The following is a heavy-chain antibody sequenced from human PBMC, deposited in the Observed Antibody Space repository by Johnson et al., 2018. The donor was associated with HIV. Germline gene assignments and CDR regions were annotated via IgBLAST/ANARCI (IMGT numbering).Heavy chain of an antibody. Sequence: VQLVESGGGVVQPGGSLRLSCAASGFTFTSSDMHWVHQGTGTGLEWVSLIYSDGSTYYAASVKCRFTISRDNSKNMVYRQMNSLRAEDTAGYCCVRAGSSSSGPRAVDVWGQGTVVTVST. D-gene: IGHD6-6*01. CDR1: GFTFTSSD. CDR2: IYSDGST. CDR3: VRAGSSSSGPRAVDV. J-gene: IGHJ3*01. V-gene: IGHV3-66*01.